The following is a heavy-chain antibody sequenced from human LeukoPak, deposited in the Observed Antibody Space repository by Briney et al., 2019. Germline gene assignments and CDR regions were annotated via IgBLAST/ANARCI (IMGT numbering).Heavy chain of an antibody. CDR3: ARAPHYGGNPDAFDI. D-gene: IGHD4-23*01. CDR1: GGTFSSYA. J-gene: IGHJ3*02. CDR2: IIPILGIA. V-gene: IGHV1-69*04. Sequence: TVKVSCKASGGTFSSYAISWVRQAPGQGLEWMGRIIPILGIANYAQKLQGRVTITTDESTSTAYMELSSLRSEDTAVYYCARAPHYGGNPDAFDIWGQGTMVTVSS.